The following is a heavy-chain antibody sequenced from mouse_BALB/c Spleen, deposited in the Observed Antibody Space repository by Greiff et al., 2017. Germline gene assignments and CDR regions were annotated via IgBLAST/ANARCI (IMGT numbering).Heavy chain of an antibody. CDR1: GFSLTSYG. CDR2: IWSGGST. V-gene: IGHV2-2*02. J-gene: IGHJ4*01. CDR3: ARDWGLDAMAY. Sequence: VQRVESGPGLVKPSQSLSITCTVSGFSLTSYGVHWVRQSPGKGLEWLGVIWSGGSTDYNAAFISRLSISKDNSKSQVFFKMNSLQATDTAIYYCARDWGLDAMAYWGQGTSVTVSS. D-gene: IGHD6-2*01.